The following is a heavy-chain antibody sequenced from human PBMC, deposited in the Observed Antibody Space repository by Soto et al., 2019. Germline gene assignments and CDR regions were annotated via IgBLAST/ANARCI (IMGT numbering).Heavy chain of an antibody. CDR2: ISSSGDLI. V-gene: IGHV3-48*03. J-gene: IGHJ4*02. CDR1: GFTFSSYE. CDR3: AREEINCGGDCFSL. D-gene: IGHD2-21*02. Sequence: EVQLVESGGDLVQPGGSLRLSCAASGFTFSSYEMNWVRQAPGRGLEWISYISSSGDLIYYADSVRGRFTASMDSAKNSVYLQMNSLRAEDTAVYYCAREEINCGGDCFSLWGQGTLVTVSS.